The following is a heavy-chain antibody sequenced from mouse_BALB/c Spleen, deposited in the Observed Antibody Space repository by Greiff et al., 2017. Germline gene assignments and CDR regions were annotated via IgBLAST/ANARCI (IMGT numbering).Heavy chain of an antibody. CDR3: ATYYYGSSYVMDY. CDR2: ISYSGRT. Sequence: EVHLVESGPSLVKPSQTLSLTCSVTGDSITSGYWNWIRRFPGNKLEYMGYISYSGRTYYNPSLKSRISITRDTSKNQYYLQLNSVTTEDTATYYCATYYYGSSYVMDYWGQGTSVTVSS. CDR1: GDSITSGY. J-gene: IGHJ4*01. V-gene: IGHV3-8*02. D-gene: IGHD1-1*01.